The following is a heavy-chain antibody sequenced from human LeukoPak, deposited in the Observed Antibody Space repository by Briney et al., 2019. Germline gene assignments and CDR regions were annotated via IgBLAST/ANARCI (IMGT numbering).Heavy chain of an antibody. CDR2: ISYDGSNK. Sequence: GRSLRLSCAASGFTFSSYAMHWVRQAPGKGLEWVAVISYDGSNKYYADSVKGRFTISRDNSKNTLYLQMNSLRAEDTAVYYCARTLATGATNPPMGYWGQGTLVTVSS. V-gene: IGHV3-30*04. CDR1: GFTFSSYA. J-gene: IGHJ4*02. CDR3: ARTLATGATNPPMGY. D-gene: IGHD1-26*01.